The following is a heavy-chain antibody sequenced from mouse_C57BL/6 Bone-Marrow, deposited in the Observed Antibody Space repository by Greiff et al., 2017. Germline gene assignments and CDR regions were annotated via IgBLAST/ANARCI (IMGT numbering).Heavy chain of an antibody. CDR3: ARGENYYGSSAYAMDY. D-gene: IGHD1-1*01. J-gene: IGHJ4*01. V-gene: IGHV1-84*01. CDR1: GYTFTDYY. CDR2: IYPGSGNT. Sequence: VQVVESGPELVKPGASVKISCKASGYTFTDYYINWVKQRPGQGLEWIGWIYPGSGNTKYNEKFKGKATLTVDTSSSTAYMQLSSLTSEDSAVYFCARGENYYGSSAYAMDYWGQGTSVTVSS.